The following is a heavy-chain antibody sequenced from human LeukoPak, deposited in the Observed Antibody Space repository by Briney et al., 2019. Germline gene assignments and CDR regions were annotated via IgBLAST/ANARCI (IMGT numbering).Heavy chain of an antibody. CDR1: GGSISTYY. CDR3: ARVNYDFWSGYDPTRAPLDP. D-gene: IGHD3-3*01. V-gene: IGHV4-59*01. J-gene: IGHJ5*02. CDR2: VYYRGFT. Sequence: PSETLSLTCTVSGGSISTYYWTWIRQPPGKGLEWLGYVYYRGFTNYNPSLKSRVTISVDTPKNQFSLKLSSVTTADTAVYYCARVNYDFWSGYDPTRAPLDPWGQGTLVTVSS.